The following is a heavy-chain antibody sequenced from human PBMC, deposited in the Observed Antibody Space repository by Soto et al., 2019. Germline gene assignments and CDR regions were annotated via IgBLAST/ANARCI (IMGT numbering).Heavy chain of an antibody. D-gene: IGHD3-10*01. CDR1: GGTFSSYA. J-gene: IGHJ1*01. V-gene: IGHV1-69*01. CDR2: IIPIFGTA. CDR3: ARVRDGSREYFPH. Sequence: QVQLVQSGAEVKKPGSSVKVSCKASGGTFSSYAISWVRQAPGQGLEWMGGIIPIFGTANYAQKFKGRVTITADESTSTAYMERSSLRSEDTAVYYCARVRDGSREYFPHWGQGTLVTVSS.